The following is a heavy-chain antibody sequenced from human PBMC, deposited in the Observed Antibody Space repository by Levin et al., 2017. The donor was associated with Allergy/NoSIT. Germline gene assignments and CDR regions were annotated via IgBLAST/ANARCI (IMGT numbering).Heavy chain of an antibody. J-gene: IGHJ4*02. Sequence: PGGSLRLSCAASGFGIIRHAMHWVRQAPGKGLEWVAVISHDGTNKYYADSVKGRFTISRDNSKNTLYLQMSSLRAEDTAVYYCAKDRDGYYRPIDYWGQGTLVTVSS. D-gene: IGHD5-24*01. V-gene: IGHV3-30*18. CDR1: GFGIIRHA. CDR2: ISHDGTNK. CDR3: AKDRDGYYRPIDY.